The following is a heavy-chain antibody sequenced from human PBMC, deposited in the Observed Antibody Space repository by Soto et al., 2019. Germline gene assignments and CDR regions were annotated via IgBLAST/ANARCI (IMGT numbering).Heavy chain of an antibody. D-gene: IGHD3-10*01. Sequence: QVQLVQSGAEVKKPGSSVKVSCKASGGTFSSLAISWVRQAPGQGLEWMGGLVPVFGTANYAQKINERVTITADKTTSTSYMEMSSLRSADTAVYYCSRSPGVFDYWGQGTLVTVSS. V-gene: IGHV1-69*06. CDR1: GGTFSSLA. CDR3: SRSPGVFDY. J-gene: IGHJ4*02. CDR2: LVPVFGTA.